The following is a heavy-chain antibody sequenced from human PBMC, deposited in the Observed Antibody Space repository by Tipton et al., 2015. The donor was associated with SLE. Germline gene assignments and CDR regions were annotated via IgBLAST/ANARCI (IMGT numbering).Heavy chain of an antibody. CDR2: IYSGGST. CDR3: ARLQEAGYNWFGP. Sequence: SLRLSCAASGFTVSSNYMVWVRQAPGKGLEWVSVIYSGGSTNYADSVKGRFTISRDNSKNTLYLQMNSLRAEDTAVYYCARLQEAGYNWFGPWGQGTLVTVSS. CDR1: GFTVSSNY. V-gene: IGHV3-53*01. J-gene: IGHJ5*02. D-gene: IGHD6-19*01.